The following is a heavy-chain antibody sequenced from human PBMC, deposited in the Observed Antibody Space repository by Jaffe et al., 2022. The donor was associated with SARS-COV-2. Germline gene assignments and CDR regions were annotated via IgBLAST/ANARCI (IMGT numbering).Heavy chain of an antibody. CDR3: ARAFGGCNSTSCYDVSDWFDP. CDR1: GGSISSIDSY. D-gene: IGHD2-2*01. Sequence: QVQLQESGPGLVKPSQTLSLTCTVSGGSISSIDSYWSWIRQPPGKGLECIGYIYYSGSTYYNPSLKSRVTMSVDTSKNQFSLKLTSVTAADTAVYYCARAFGGCNSTSCYDVSDWFDPWGQGTLVTVSS. V-gene: IGHV4-30-4*01. J-gene: IGHJ5*02. CDR2: IYYSGST.